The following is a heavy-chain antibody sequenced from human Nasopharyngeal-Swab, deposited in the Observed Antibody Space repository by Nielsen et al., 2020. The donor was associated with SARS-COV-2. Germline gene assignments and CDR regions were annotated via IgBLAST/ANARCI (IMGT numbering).Heavy chain of an antibody. J-gene: IGHJ6*02. CDR2: ISSSSYI. CDR1: GFTFSSYS. Sequence: GESLKISCAASGFTFSSYSMNWVRQAPGKGLEWVSSISSSSYIYYADSVKGRFTISRDNAKNSLYLQMNSLRAEDTAVYYCARDEQLAYGMDVWGQGTTVTVSS. V-gene: IGHV3-21*01. D-gene: IGHD6-6*01. CDR3: ARDEQLAYGMDV.